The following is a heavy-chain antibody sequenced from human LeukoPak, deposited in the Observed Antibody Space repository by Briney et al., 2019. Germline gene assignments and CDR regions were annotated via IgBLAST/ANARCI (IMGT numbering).Heavy chain of an antibody. D-gene: IGHD6-13*01. CDR3: AKEGAITGAGTCYFQY. Sequence: GGSLRLSCAASGFTVSSNYMSWVRQAQGKGLEWVSVISGSGGRTDYADSVKGRFTLSRDNSKNTLYMQMNSLRAEDTAVYYCAKEGAITGAGTCYFQYWGQGTLVTVSS. J-gene: IGHJ1*01. V-gene: IGHV3-23*01. CDR1: GFTVSSNY. CDR2: ISGSGGRT.